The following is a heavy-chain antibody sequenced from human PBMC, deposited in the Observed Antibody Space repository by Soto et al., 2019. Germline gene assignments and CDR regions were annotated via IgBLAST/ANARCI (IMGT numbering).Heavy chain of an antibody. V-gene: IGHV1-18*04. CDR1: GYTFINYG. CDR2: ISTFNGNT. CDR3: TTENTGTRPTVALDF. D-gene: IGHD6-19*01. J-gene: IGHJ4*02. Sequence: QVQLVQSGGEVKKPGASVKVSCKTSGYTFINYGITWVRQAPGQGLEWMGWISTFNGNTNYAQKFQGRVTMTRDTSTTTACMELRTLRSDDTAMYYCTTENTGTRPTVALDFWGQGTLVTVSS.